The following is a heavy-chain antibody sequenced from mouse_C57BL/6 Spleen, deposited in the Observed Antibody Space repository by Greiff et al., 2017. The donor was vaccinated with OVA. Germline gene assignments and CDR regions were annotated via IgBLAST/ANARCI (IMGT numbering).Heavy chain of an antibody. CDR3: AREVIITTVVSSDY. CDR1: GYTFTSYW. D-gene: IGHD1-1*01. V-gene: IGHV1-55*01. CDR2: IYPGSGST. J-gene: IGHJ2*01. Sequence: QVQLQQPGAELVKPGASVKMSCKASGYTFTSYWITWVKQRPGQGLEWIGDIYPGSGSTNYNEKFKSKATLTVDTSSSKAYMQLSSLTSEDSAVYYCAREVIITTVVSSDYWGQGTTLTVSS.